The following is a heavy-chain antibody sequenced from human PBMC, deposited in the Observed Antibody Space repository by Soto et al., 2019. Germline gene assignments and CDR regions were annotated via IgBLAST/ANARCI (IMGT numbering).Heavy chain of an antibody. CDR1: GFILSDCA. D-gene: IGHD7-27*01. CDR2: ISSSSSVI. V-gene: IGHV3-48*01. CDR3: ARELSWGSNWYYYMDV. J-gene: IGHJ6*03. Sequence: EVQLVESGGGLVQPGGSLRLSCATSGFILSDCAMNWVRQAPGKGLEWVSYISSSSSVIDYADSEKGRFTVSRDNARNSLYFQMNSLRAEDTAVYYCARELSWGSNWYYYMDVWGKGPTVTVSS.